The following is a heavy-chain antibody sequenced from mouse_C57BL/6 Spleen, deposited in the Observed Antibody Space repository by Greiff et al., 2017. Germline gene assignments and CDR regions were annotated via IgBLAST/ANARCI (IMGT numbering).Heavy chain of an antibody. Sequence: QVQLQQSGPELVKPGASVKISCKASGYAFSSSWMNWVKQRPGKGLEWIGRIYPGDGDTNYNGKFKGKATLTADKSSSTAYMQLSSLTSEDSAVYFCARAGDYDKGAWFAYWGQGTLVTVSA. D-gene: IGHD2-4*01. CDR1: GYAFSSSW. CDR2: IYPGDGDT. V-gene: IGHV1-82*01. J-gene: IGHJ3*01. CDR3: ARAGDYDKGAWFAY.